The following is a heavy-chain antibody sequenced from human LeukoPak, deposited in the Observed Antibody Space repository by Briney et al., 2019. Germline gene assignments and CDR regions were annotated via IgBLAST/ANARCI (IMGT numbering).Heavy chain of an antibody. CDR1: GITLSNYG. D-gene: IGHD3-10*01. J-gene: IGHJ4*02. CDR3: AKRGIVIRAVIIIGFHKEAYYFDY. V-gene: IGHV3-23*01. CDR2: INERGGST. Sequence: GGSLRLSCVVSGITLSNYGMSWVRQAPGKGLEWVSGINERGGSTNYADSVKGRFIISRDTSKNTVYLQMNSLRVEDTAVYFCAKRGIVIRAVIIIGFHKEAYYFDYWGQGILVTV.